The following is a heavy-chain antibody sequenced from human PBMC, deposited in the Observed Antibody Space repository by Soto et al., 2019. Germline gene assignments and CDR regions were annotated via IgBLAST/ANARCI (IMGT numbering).Heavy chain of an antibody. CDR1: GGDFLSYT. Sequence: QLVQSGAEVKKPGSSVKVSCKASGGDFLSYTISWVRQAPGQGPEWMGTIIPILDVAKNAQKFQGRVAITGDKATSTVYMELRSLSSDDTAVYYCAQMWFGELWHGMDVWGQGTTITVSS. J-gene: IGHJ6*02. CDR2: IIPILDVA. D-gene: IGHD3-10*01. V-gene: IGHV1-69*02. CDR3: AQMWFGELWHGMDV.